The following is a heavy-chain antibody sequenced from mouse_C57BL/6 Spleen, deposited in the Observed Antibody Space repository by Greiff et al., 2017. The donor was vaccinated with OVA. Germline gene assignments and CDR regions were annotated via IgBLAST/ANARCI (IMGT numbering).Heavy chain of an antibody. CDR1: GYAFSSYW. D-gene: IGHD1-1*01. J-gene: IGHJ3*01. CDR2: IYPGDGDT. V-gene: IGHV1-80*01. CDR3: AREGDYYVSSPWFAY. Sequence: VQLQQSGAELVKPGASVKISCKASGYAFSSYWMNWVKQRPGKGLEWIGQIYPGDGDTNYNGKFKGKATLTADKSSSTAYMQLSSLTSEDSAVYFCAREGDYYVSSPWFAYWGQGTLVTVSA.